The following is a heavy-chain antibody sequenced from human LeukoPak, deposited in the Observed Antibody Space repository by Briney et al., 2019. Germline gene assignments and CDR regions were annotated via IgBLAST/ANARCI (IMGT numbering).Heavy chain of an antibody. Sequence: GGSLRLSCAASGFTFNTNSMSWVRQAPGKGLEWVSIISRASESIFYADSVKGRFTISRDNAKNSLYLQMNGLRAEDTAVYYCARGATDVTRWFDPWGQGTRVTVSS. CDR3: ARGATDVTRWFDP. D-gene: IGHD1-1*01. CDR1: GFTFNTNS. V-gene: IGHV3-21*01. CDR2: ISRASESI. J-gene: IGHJ5*02.